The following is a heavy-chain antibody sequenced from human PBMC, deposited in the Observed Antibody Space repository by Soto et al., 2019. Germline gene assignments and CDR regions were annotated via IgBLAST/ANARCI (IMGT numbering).Heavy chain of an antibody. Sequence: GGSLRLSCAASRFTVTSNYMSWVRQAPGKGLEWVSVIYSGGSTYYADSVKGRFTISRDNSKNTLYLQMNSLRAEDTAVYYCVRETVDTAMDSGYYYYGMDVWGQGTTGTVSS. CDR1: RFTVTSNY. V-gene: IGHV3-53*01. CDR3: VRETVDTAMDSGYYYYGMDV. J-gene: IGHJ6*02. D-gene: IGHD5-18*01. CDR2: IYSGGST.